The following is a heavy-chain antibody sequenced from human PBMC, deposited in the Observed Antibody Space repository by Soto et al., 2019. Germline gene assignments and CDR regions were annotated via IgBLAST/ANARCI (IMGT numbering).Heavy chain of an antibody. Sequence: QVQLQESGPGLVKPSQTLSLTCAVSGGSISSGDYYWSWIRQSPGKALEWIGNIFYSGSTSYNPSLRGRVTISVDTSKNQFSLNLSPVTAADTAVYYCATHYYDSSGKFVYWGQGTLVTVSS. CDR1: GGSISSGDYY. D-gene: IGHD3-22*01. CDR3: ATHYYDSSGKFVY. J-gene: IGHJ4*02. V-gene: IGHV4-30-4*01. CDR2: IFYSGST.